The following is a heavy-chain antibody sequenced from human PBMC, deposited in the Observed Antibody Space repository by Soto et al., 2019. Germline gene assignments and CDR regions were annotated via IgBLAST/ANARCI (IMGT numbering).Heavy chain of an antibody. CDR2: TWNDGTNK. CDR3: ARDLDLYGDSCFDY. Sequence: QVHLVESGAGVVQPGRSLRLSCAASGFTFSSYGMHWVRQAPSKGLEWVALTWNDGTNKYYADSVKGRFTISRDNSKNTLYLQMNSLRVEDTAVYYCARDLDLYGDSCFDYWGQGTLVTVSS. CDR1: GFTFSSYG. J-gene: IGHJ4*02. V-gene: IGHV3-33*01. D-gene: IGHD4-17*01.